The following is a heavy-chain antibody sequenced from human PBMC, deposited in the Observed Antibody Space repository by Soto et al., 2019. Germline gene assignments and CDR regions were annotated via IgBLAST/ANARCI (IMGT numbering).Heavy chain of an antibody. J-gene: IGHJ4*02. D-gene: IGHD1-26*01. V-gene: IGHV3-21*06. CDR3: VRENEMAGATSAFEY. Sequence: AGGSLRLSCEASGFRFNSYSMNWVRRAPQKGLEWVSLIDARSNYIYYADSVKGRFTISRDNARNSLYLQMDSLRVEDTAVYYCVRENEMAGATSAFEYWGQGTPVTVSS. CDR1: GFRFNSYS. CDR2: IDARSNYI.